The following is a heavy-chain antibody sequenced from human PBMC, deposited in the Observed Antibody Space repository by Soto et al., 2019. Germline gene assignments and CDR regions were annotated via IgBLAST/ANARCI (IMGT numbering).Heavy chain of an antibody. J-gene: IGHJ4*02. D-gene: IGHD6-13*01. CDR3: ARGYRQSGYSSSWVFDY. CDR1: GGSINSGGYY. V-gene: IGHV4-31*03. Sequence: QVQLRESGPGLVKPSQTLSLTCTVSGGSINSGGYYWNWIRQHPGKGLEWIGYMYYSGSTYYNPCPRSRVIISSDTSENHFSLKLSSVTAASTAVYFCARGYRQSGYSSSWVFDYWGQGTLVNVSS. CDR2: MYYSGST.